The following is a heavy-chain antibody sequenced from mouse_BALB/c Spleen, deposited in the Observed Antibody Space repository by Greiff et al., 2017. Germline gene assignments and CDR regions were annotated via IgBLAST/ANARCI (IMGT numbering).Heavy chain of an antibody. V-gene: IGHV1-54*01. CDR3: ARKGYEGY. J-gene: IGHJ2*01. Sequence: QVQLKQSGAELVRPGTSVKVSCKASGYAFTNYLIEWVKQRPGQGLEWIGVINPGSGGTNYNEKFKGKATLTADKSSSTAYMQLSSLTSDDSAVYFCARKGYEGYWGQGTTLTVSS. CDR2: INPGSGGT. CDR1: GYAFTNYL. D-gene: IGHD2-14*01.